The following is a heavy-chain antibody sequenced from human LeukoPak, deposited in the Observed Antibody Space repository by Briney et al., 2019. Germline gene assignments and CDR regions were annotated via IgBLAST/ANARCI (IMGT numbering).Heavy chain of an antibody. CDR3: AREGGTGGYFDY. J-gene: IGHJ4*02. V-gene: IGHV3-48*03. D-gene: IGHD2-15*01. CDR1: GFTFRSYE. CDR2: ISSSGSTI. Sequence: PGGSLRLSCAASGFTFRSYEMNWVRQAPRKGLEWVSYISSSGSTIYYADSVKGRFTISRDNAKNSLYLQMNSLRAEDTAVYYCAREGGTGGYFDYWGQGTLVTVSS.